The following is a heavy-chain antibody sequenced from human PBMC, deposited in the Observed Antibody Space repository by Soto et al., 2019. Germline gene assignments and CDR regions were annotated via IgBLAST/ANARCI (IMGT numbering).Heavy chain of an antibody. Sequence: QVQLQESGPGLVKPSQTLSLTCTVSGGSISSGDYYWSWIRQPPGKGLEWIGYIYYSGSTYYNPYLKSRVTISVDTTKNQFSLKLSSVTAADMAVYYCARGRGYTTHVLGAFDIWGQGPMVTVSS. CDR3: ARGRGYTTHVLGAFDI. V-gene: IGHV4-30-4*01. CDR2: IYYSGST. CDR1: GGSISSGDYY. D-gene: IGHD6-13*01. J-gene: IGHJ3*02.